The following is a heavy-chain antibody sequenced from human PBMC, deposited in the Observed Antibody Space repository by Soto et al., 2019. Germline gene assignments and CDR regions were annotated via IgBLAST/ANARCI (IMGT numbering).Heavy chain of an antibody. CDR2: IIPIFGTA. J-gene: IGHJ5*02. V-gene: IGHV1-69*06. CDR1: GGTFSSYA. Sequence: QVQLVQSGAEVKKPGSSVKVSCKASGGTFSSYAISWVRQAPGQGLEWMGGIIPIFGTANYAQKFQGRVTITADKSTRTAYMELSSLRSEDTAVYYCARVVVVAARGYGWFDPWGQGTLVTVSS. CDR3: ARVVVVAARGYGWFDP. D-gene: IGHD2-15*01.